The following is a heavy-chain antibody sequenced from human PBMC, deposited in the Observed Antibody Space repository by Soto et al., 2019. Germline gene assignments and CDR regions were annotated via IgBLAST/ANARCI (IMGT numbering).Heavy chain of an antibody. Sequence: QVQLVESGGGVVQPGRSLRLSCAASGFTFSSYGMHWVRQAPGKGLEWVAVISYDGSNKYYADSVKGRFTISRDNSKNTLYLQMNSLRAEDTAVYYCANDEEYSYANYWGQGTLVTVSS. J-gene: IGHJ4*02. CDR1: GFTFSSYG. CDR3: ANDEEYSYANY. V-gene: IGHV3-30*18. CDR2: ISYDGSNK. D-gene: IGHD5-18*01.